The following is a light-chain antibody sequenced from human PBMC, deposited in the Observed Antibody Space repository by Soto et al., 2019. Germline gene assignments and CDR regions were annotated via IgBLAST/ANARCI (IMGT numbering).Light chain of an antibody. CDR3: QHYDASPELT. Sequence: EIVLTQSPGTLSLSPGERATLSCTTGQSISGNSLAWFQQKPGQAPRLLIYAASSRATGIPDRFSGSGSGTVFTLTLSRLEPEDFAVFYCQHYDASPELTFGPHTSVDF. CDR2: AAS. CDR1: QSISGNS. J-gene: IGKJ3*01. V-gene: IGKV3-20*01.